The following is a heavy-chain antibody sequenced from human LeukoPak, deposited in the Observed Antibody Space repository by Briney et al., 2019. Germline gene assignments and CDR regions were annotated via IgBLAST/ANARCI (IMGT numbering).Heavy chain of an antibody. CDR3: ATLCCYARVDY. CDR1: GGSISSTSYY. D-gene: IGHD2-2*01. J-gene: IGHJ4*01. Sequence: SETLSLTCTVPGGSISSTSYYGGWIRQPPGKGLEWIGYIYYSGSTNYNPSLKSRVTIYVDTSKNQFSLKLSSVTATDTAVYYCATLCCYARVDYWGQGSLVTVSS. CDR2: IYYSGST. V-gene: IGHV4-39*01.